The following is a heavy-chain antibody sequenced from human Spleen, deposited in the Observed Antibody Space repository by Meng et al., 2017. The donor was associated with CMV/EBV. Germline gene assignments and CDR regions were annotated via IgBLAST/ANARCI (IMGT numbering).Heavy chain of an antibody. V-gene: IGHV3-30*02. CDR2: IRYDGSNK. CDR3: AKISSGGSYYPCDY. Sequence: QVQLVESGGGVVQPGGSLRLSCAASGFTFSSYGMHWVRQAPGKGLEWVAFIRYDGSNKYYADSVKGRFTISRDNSKNTLYLQMNSLRAEDTAVYYCAKISSGGSYYPCDYWGQGTLVTVSS. CDR1: GFTFSSYG. J-gene: IGHJ4*02. D-gene: IGHD1-26*01.